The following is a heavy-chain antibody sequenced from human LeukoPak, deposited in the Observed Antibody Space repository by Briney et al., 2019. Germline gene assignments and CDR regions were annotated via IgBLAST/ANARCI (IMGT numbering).Heavy chain of an antibody. D-gene: IGHD3-10*01. V-gene: IGHV3-30-3*01. CDR2: ISYDGSNK. CDR1: GFTFSSYA. Sequence: GRSLRLSCAASGFTFSSYAMHWVRQAPGKGLEWVAVISYDGSNKYYADSVKGRFTISRDNSKNTLYLQMNSLRADDTAVYYCARELRGYFDYWGQGTLVTVSS. J-gene: IGHJ4*02. CDR3: ARELRGYFDY.